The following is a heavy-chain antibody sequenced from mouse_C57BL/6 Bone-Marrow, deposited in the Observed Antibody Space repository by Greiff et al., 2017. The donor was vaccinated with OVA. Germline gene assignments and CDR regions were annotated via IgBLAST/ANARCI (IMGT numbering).Heavy chain of an antibody. CDR2: IDPNSGGT. D-gene: IGHD1-1*01. V-gene: IGHV1-62-3*01. CDR3: ARSARYYDGSGY. J-gene: IGHJ2*01. CDR1: GYTFTSYW. Sequence: QVQLQQPGAELVKPGASVKLSCKASGYTFTSYWMHWVKQRPGRGLEWIGRIDPNSGGTKYNEKFKSKATLTVDKPSSTAYIQLSSLTSENYAVDCCARSARYYDGSGYWGQGTTLTVSS.